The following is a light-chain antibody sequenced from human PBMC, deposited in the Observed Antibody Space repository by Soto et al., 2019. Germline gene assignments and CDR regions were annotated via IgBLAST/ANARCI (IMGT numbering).Light chain of an antibody. CDR3: AAWDDSLNGVV. Sequence: QSVLTQPPSVSEAPRQRVTISCSGSSSNIGNNAVNWYQQLPGNAPKLLIYYDDMLPSGVADRFSGSKSGTSASLAISGFQSEDEADYYCAAWDDSLNGVVFGGGTKVTVL. CDR2: YDD. J-gene: IGLJ2*01. V-gene: IGLV1-36*01. CDR1: SSNIGNNA.